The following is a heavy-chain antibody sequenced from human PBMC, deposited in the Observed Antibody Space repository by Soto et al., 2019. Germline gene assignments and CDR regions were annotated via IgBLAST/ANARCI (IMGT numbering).Heavy chain of an antibody. D-gene: IGHD3-22*01. CDR3: ASTDYYDSSGYSY. V-gene: IGHV4-30-2*01. CDR1: GGSISSGGYS. CDR2: IYHSGST. J-gene: IGHJ4*02. Sequence: QLQLQESGSGLVKPSQTLSLTCAVSGGSISSGGYSWSWIRQPPGKGLEWIGYIYHSGSTYYNPSRKSRVTIAVDRSKNQFSLKLSSVTAADTAVYDCASTDYYDSSGYSYWGQGTLVTVSS.